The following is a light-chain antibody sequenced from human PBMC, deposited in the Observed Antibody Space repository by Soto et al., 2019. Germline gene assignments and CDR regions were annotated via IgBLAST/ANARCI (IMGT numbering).Light chain of an antibody. CDR2: DVT. V-gene: IGLV2-14*01. CDR3: SSWTSSSSYV. Sequence: SALTQPSSVSGSPGLSIAISCSGTSSDVGGYNSVSWYQQYPGKAPKLIIHDVTNRPSGVSDRFSGSKSGNTASLTISGLQAEDEADYYCSSWTSSSSYVFGSGTKVTV. CDR1: SSDVGGYNS. J-gene: IGLJ1*01.